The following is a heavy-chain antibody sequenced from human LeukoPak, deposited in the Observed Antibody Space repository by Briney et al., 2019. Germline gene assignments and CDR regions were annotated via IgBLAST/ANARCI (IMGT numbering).Heavy chain of an antibody. V-gene: IGHV4-4*07. CDR2: IYTSGST. CDR3: ARAPRIQLWKDYYYYYYMDV. Sequence: GSLRLSCAASGFTFSNYAMSWIRQPAGKGLEWIGRIYTSGSTNYNPSLKSRVTMSVDTSKDQFSLKLSSVTAADTAVYYCARAPRIQLWKDYYYYYYMDVWGKGTTVTISS. J-gene: IGHJ6*03. D-gene: IGHD5-18*01. CDR1: GFTFSNYA.